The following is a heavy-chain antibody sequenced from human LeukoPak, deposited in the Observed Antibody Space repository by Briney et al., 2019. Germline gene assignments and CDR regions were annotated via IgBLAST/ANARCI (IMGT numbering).Heavy chain of an antibody. CDR2: INRDGSVQ. V-gene: IGHV3-7*01. J-gene: IGHJ4*02. Sequence: GGSLRLSCAASGFTFSSFWMTWVRQAPGKGLEWVANINRDGSVQHYVDSVKGRFTLSRDNAKNTLYLQMSSLRVADTAVYYCAKELAVGTGAYNHWGQGTLVTVSS. D-gene: IGHD6-13*01. CDR1: GFTFSSFW. CDR3: AKELAVGTGAYNH.